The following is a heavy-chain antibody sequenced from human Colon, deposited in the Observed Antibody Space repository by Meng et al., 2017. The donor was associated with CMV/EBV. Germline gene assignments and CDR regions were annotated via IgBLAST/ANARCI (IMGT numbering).Heavy chain of an antibody. Sequence: GSLRLSFTVSGVSMNGHYWSWIRQSPGKGLEWIGFTYYIGSADIGTRYSPSFESRVSISLDTSKNQFSLRLNSVTAADTAVYFCATSSRDIEVFDMWGQGTKVTVSS. CDR2: TYYIGSADIGT. V-gene: IGHV4-59*11. CDR1: GVSMNGHY. CDR3: ATSSRDIEVFDM. J-gene: IGHJ3*02. D-gene: IGHD1-14*01.